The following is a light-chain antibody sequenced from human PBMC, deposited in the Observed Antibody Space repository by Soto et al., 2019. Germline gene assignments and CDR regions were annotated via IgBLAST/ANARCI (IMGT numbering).Light chain of an antibody. V-gene: IGKV3-20*01. CDR2: NTS. CDR1: QSINSKS. CDR3: LQDINYPWT. Sequence: EIVLTQSPGTLSLSPGEGATVSCRVSQSINSKSLVWYQRKFGQAPRLLIYNTSSRATGIPDRFSGSGSGTDFTLSISRLEPEDFAVYYCLQDINYPWTFGQGTKVEIK. J-gene: IGKJ1*01.